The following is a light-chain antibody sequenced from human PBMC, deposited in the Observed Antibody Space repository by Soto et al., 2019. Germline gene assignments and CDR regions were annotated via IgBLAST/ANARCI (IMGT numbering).Light chain of an antibody. Sequence: EIVMTQSPATLSVSPGARATLSCRASQSVGSNLGWYHQKPGQAPRLLISGASTRATGIPARFSGSGSGTEFTLTISSLQSEDFAIYYCQQYDIWPWAFGQGTKVDIK. CDR1: QSVGSN. CDR2: GAS. J-gene: IGKJ1*01. CDR3: QQYDIWPWA. V-gene: IGKV3-15*01.